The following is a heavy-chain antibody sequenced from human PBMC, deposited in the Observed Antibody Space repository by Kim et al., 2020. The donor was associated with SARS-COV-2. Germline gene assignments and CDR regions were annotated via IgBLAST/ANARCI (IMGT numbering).Heavy chain of an antibody. J-gene: IGHJ6*02. CDR3: TRDGWGYGMDV. D-gene: IGHD3-10*01. Sequence: TEYAASVKGRFTISRDDSKSIAYLQMNSLKTEDTAVYYCTRDGWGYGMDVWGQGTTVTVSS. CDR2: T. V-gene: IGHV3-49*02.